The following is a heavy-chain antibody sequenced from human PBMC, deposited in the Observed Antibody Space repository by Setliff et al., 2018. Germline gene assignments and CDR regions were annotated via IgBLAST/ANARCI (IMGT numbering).Heavy chain of an antibody. CDR2: ITNYNGKT. CDR3: ATRTPVTFSGVVTTV. D-gene: IGHD3-3*01. Sequence: GASVKVSCKASGLTFTTFSISWVRQAPGQGLEWMGWITNYNGKTDYAQKFQDRVILTTDTSTNTAYMELRNLRPDDKAIYYCATRTPVTFSGVVTTVWGQGPLVTVSS. J-gene: IGHJ4*02. CDR1: GLTFTTFS. V-gene: IGHV1-18*01.